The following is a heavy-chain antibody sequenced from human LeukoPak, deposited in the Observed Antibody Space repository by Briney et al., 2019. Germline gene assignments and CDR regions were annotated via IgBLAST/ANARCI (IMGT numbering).Heavy chain of an antibody. Sequence: GGSLRLSCAASGFTFSSYGMSWVRQAPGKGLEWVSAISGSGGSTYYADSVKGRFTISRDNSKNTLYLQMNSLRAEDTAVYYCAKHGWIQLWPSDYWGQGTLVTVSS. V-gene: IGHV3-23*01. D-gene: IGHD5-18*01. J-gene: IGHJ4*02. CDR2: ISGSGGST. CDR1: GFTFSSYG. CDR3: AKHGWIQLWPSDY.